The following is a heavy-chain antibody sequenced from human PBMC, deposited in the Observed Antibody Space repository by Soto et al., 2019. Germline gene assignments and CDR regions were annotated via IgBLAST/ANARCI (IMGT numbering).Heavy chain of an antibody. V-gene: IGHV4-31*03. Sequence: QVRFEESGPGLVKPSETLSLICSVSGGSVNNAHYFWNWIRHHPENGLEWIGYIYYSGSTRYNPSFKTRATLSIDTSKNQFSLRLNSVTVADTAVYFCARDADYGGSRGGMDVWGRGTTVTVSS. CDR2: IYYSGST. D-gene: IGHD4-17*01. J-gene: IGHJ6*02. CDR3: ARDADYGGSRGGMDV. CDR1: GGSVNNAHYF.